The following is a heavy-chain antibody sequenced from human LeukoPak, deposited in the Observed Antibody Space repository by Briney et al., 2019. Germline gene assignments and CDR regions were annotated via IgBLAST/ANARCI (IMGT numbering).Heavy chain of an antibody. CDR1: GFTFSSYA. CDR2: IKQDGSEK. Sequence: GGSLRLSCAASGFTFSSYAMSWVRQAPGKGLEWVANIKQDGSEKYYVDSVKGRFTISRDNAKNSLYLQMDSLRAEDTAMYYCARRRGMGSLDYWGQGTLVTASS. CDR3: ARRRGMGSLDY. J-gene: IGHJ4*02. D-gene: IGHD2-8*01. V-gene: IGHV3-7*03.